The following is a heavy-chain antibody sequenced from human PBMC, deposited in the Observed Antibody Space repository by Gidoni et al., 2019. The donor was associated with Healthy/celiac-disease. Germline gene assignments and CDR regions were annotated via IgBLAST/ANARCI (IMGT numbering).Heavy chain of an antibody. J-gene: IGHJ4*02. Sequence: QVQLVESGGGVVQPGRSLRLSCAASGFTFSSYGMHWVRQAPGKGLEWVAVIWDDGSSKYYADSVKGRFTISRDNSKNTLYLQMNSLRAEDTAVYYCARVSQYYYDSSGYIDYWGQGTLVTVSS. CDR3: ARVSQYYYDSSGYIDY. CDR1: GFTFSSYG. V-gene: IGHV3-33*01. D-gene: IGHD3-22*01. CDR2: IWDDGSSK.